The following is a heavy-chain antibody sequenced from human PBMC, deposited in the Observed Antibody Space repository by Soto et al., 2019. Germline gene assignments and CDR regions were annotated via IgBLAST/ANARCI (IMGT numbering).Heavy chain of an antibody. Sequence: QITLKESGPTLVKPTQTLTLTCTFSGFSLSTSGVGVGWIRQPPGKALECLALIYWDNDKRYSPSLKSRLTITKDTTNNQVALTMTNLDPVDTAIYYCAHRLYDRTSSWDVGYFDCWGQGAPVAVSS. D-gene: IGHD3-22*01. CDR1: GFSLSTSGVG. J-gene: IGHJ4*02. CDR2: IYWDNDK. CDR3: AHRLYDRTSSWDVGYFDC. V-gene: IGHV2-5*02.